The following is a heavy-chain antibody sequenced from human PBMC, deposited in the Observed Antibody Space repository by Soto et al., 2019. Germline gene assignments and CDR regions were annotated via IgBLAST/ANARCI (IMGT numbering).Heavy chain of an antibody. CDR1: GFTFSNYA. CDR2: ITDSGSST. D-gene: IGHD6-19*01. Sequence: GGSLRLSCAASGFTFSNYAMSWVRQAPGKGLEWVSVITDSGSSTQSADSVKGRFTISRDNSKNMLYLQMNSLSAEDTAVYYCAKLGVAVAGHVAYWGQGTLVTVSS. V-gene: IGHV3-23*01. J-gene: IGHJ4*02. CDR3: AKLGVAVAGHVAY.